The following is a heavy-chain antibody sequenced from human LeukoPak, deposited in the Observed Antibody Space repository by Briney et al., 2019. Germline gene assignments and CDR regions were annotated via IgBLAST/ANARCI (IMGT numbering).Heavy chain of an antibody. CDR2: ISYDGSNK. CDR3: AREGTAMVLDY. V-gene: IGHV3-30-3*01. CDR1: GFTFSSYA. Sequence: PGGSLRLSCAASGFTFSSYAMHWVRQAPGKGLEWVAVISYDGSNKYYADSVKGRFTISRDNSKNTLYLQMNSLRAEDTAVYYCAREGTAMVLDYWGQGTLVTVPS. D-gene: IGHD5-18*01. J-gene: IGHJ4*02.